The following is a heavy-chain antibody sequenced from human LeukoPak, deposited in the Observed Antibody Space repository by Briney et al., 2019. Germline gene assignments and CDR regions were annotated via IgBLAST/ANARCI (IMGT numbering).Heavy chain of an antibody. J-gene: IGHJ1*01. CDR1: GFTFDDYG. CDR2: INWNGGST. CDR3: ARDLSVAAVGIPASYFQH. D-gene: IGHD6-13*01. V-gene: IGHV3-20*04. Sequence: RPGGSLRLSCAASGFTFDDYGMSWVRQAPGKGLEWVSGINWNGGSTGYADSVKGRFTISRDNAKNSLYLQMNSLRAEDTALYYCARDLSVAAVGIPASYFQHWGQGTLVTVSS.